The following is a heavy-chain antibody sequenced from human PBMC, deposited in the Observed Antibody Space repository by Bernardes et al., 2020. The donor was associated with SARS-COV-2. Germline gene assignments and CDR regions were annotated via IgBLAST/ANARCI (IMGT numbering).Heavy chain of an antibody. J-gene: IGHJ4*02. CDR1: GYTFTSYG. Sequence: ASVKVSCKASGYTFTSYGIIWVRQAPGQGLEWMGWISAYNGNTNYAQKLQGRVTMTTDTSTSTAYMELRSLRSDDTAVYYCARDRYYDILTGYYGERHYFDYWGQGTLVTVSS. D-gene: IGHD3-9*01. V-gene: IGHV1-18*01. CDR2: ISAYNGNT. CDR3: ARDRYYDILTGYYGERHYFDY.